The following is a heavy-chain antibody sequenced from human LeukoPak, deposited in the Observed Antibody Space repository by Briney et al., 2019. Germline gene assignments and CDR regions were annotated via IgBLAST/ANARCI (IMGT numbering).Heavy chain of an antibody. V-gene: IGHV4-59*11. CDR2: IYYSGST. J-gene: IGHJ6*03. CDR3: AREVANSGSYYYYMDV. Sequence: SETLSLTCTVSGGSISSHYWSRIRQPPGKGLEWIGYIYYSGSTNYNPSLKSRVTISVDTSKNQFSLKLSSVTAADTAVYYCAREVANSGSYYYYMDVWGKGTTVTVSS. CDR1: GGSISSHY. D-gene: IGHD1-26*01.